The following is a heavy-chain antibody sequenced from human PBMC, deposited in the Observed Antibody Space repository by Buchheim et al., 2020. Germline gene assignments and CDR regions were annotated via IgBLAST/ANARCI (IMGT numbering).Heavy chain of an antibody. CDR2: INHSGST. CDR3: ARADTTMITSVDP. CDR1: GGTFSGYY. D-gene: IGHD5-18*01. V-gene: IGHV4-34*01. J-gene: IGHJ5*02. Sequence: QVQLQQWGAGLLKPSETLSLTCAVYGGTFSGYYWSWIRQHPGKGLEYIGEINHSGSTNYNPSLKSRVTISIDTAKNQFSLKLTSVTAADTAVYYCARADTTMITSVDPWGQGTL.